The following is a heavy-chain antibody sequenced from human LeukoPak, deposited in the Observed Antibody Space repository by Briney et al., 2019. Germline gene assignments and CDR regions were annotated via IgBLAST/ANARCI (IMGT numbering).Heavy chain of an antibody. D-gene: IGHD2-21*01. Sequence: SGTLSLTCTVSGGSISSYYWSWIRQPAGKGLEWIGRIYTSGSTNYNPSLKSRVTMSVDTSKNQFSLKLSSVTAADTAVYYCARILAYCGGDCSPAFDIWGQGTMVTVSS. J-gene: IGHJ3*02. V-gene: IGHV4-4*07. CDR1: GGSISSYY. CDR2: IYTSGST. CDR3: ARILAYCGGDCSPAFDI.